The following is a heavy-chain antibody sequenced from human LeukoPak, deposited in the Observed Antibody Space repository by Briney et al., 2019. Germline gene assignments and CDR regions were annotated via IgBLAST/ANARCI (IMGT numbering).Heavy chain of an antibody. CDR3: ARDLSGIAGYTYGRGIDY. CDR2: IKQDGSEK. CDR1: GFTFSSYW. D-gene: IGHD5-18*01. V-gene: IGHV3-7*01. J-gene: IGHJ4*02. Sequence: GGSLRLSCAASGFTFSSYWMSWVRQAPGKGLEWVANIKQDGSEKYYVDSVKGRFTISRDNAKTSLYLQMNSLRAEDTAVYYRARDLSGIAGYTYGRGIDYWGQGTLVTVSS.